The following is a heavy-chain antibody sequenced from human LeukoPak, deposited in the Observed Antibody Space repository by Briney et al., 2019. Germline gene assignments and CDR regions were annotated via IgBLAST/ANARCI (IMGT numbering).Heavy chain of an antibody. Sequence: GGSLRLSCAASGFTFSSSWMSWVRQAPGKGLEWVANIKQDGSAKYYVDSVKGRFTISRDNAKNSLYLQMSSLRAEDTAVYYCARGGYSGYDSGDYWGQGTLVTVSS. D-gene: IGHD5-12*01. CDR2: IKQDGSAK. V-gene: IGHV3-7*01. CDR1: GFTFSSSW. J-gene: IGHJ4*02. CDR3: ARGGYSGYDSGDY.